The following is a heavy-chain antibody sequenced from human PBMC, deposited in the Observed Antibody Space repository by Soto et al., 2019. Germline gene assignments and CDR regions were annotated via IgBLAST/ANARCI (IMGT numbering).Heavy chain of an antibody. CDR2: VSYDGINK. CDR3: AKDGEYYYYNGMDV. V-gene: IGHV3-30*18. J-gene: IGHJ6*02. D-gene: IGHD3-10*01. CDR1: GITFTNFG. Sequence: QVQLVESGGGVVQPGTSLRLSCAASGITFTNFGMHWVRQAPGKGLEWVAVVSYDGINKYYADSVKGRFTISRDNSKNTLYLHMNSLRAEDTAVYYCAKDGEYYYYNGMDVWGQGTTVTVSS.